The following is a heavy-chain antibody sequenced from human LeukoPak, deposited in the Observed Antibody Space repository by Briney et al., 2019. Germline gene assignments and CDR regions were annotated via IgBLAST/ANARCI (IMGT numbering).Heavy chain of an antibody. Sequence: SQTLSLTCAVHGGSFSAYYWSWIRQPPGTGLHWIGEINHSGSTNYNPSLKSRVTISIDTSKNQFSLEMSSVTAADTAVYYCARGRGARSSRWYNWFDPWGQGTLVTVSS. CDR2: INHSGST. CDR1: GGSFSAYY. CDR3: ARGRGARSSRWYNWFDP. D-gene: IGHD6-13*01. V-gene: IGHV4-34*01. J-gene: IGHJ5*02.